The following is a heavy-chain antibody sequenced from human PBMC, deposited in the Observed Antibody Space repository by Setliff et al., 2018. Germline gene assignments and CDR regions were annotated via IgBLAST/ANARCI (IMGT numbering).Heavy chain of an antibody. V-gene: IGHV3-33*06. Sequence: PGGSLRLSCAASGFTFSSYGMHWVRQAPGKGLEWVAVIWYDGSNKYYADSVKGRFTISRDNSKNTLYLQMNSLRAEDTAVYYCAKGSSGWFGLCDYWGQGTLVTV. CDR2: IWYDGSNK. CDR3: AKGSSGWFGLCDY. J-gene: IGHJ4*02. D-gene: IGHD6-19*01. CDR1: GFTFSSYG.